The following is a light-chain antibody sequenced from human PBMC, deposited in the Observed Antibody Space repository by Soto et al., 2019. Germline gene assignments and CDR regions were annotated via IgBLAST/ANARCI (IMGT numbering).Light chain of an antibody. J-gene: IGLJ1*01. CDR2: DNN. Sequence: QSALTQPPSVSAAPGQKVTISCSGSSXNIGNNYVSWYQQLPGTAPKLLIYDNNKRPSGIPDRFSGSRSGTSATLGITGLQAGDEAHFYCGTWDSSLSAGVFGTGTKVTVL. CDR3: GTWDSSLSAGV. V-gene: IGLV1-51*01. CDR1: SXNIGNNY.